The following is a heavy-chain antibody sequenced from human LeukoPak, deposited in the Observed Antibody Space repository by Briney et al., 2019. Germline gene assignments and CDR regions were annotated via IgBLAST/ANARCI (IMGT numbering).Heavy chain of an antibody. CDR3: ARDSPRRLRDFWSVHYYYYYGMDV. D-gene: IGHD3-3*01. CDR2: ISYDGSNK. V-gene: IGHV3-30-3*01. Sequence: GGSLRLSCAASGFTFSSYAMHRVRQAPGKGLEWVAVISYDGSNKYYADSVKGRFTISRDNAKNSLYLQMNSLRAEDTAVYYCARDSPRRLRDFWSVHYYYYYGMDVWGQGTTVTVSS. CDR1: GFTFSSYA. J-gene: IGHJ6*02.